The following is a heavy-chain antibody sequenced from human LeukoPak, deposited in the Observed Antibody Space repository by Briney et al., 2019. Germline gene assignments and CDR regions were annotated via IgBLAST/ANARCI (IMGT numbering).Heavy chain of an antibody. V-gene: IGHV4-59*01. CDR3: ARDLAY. CDR2: IYYSGST. CDR1: GGSISSYY. Sequence: SETLSLTCTVSGGSISSYYWSWNRQPPGKGLEWIGYIYYSGSTNYNPSLKSRVTISVDTSKNQFSLKLSSVTAADTAVYYCARDLAYWGQGTLVTVSS. J-gene: IGHJ4*02.